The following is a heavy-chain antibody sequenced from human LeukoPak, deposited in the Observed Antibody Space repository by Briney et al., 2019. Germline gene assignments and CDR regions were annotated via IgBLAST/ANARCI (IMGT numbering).Heavy chain of an antibody. CDR3: ARGRATAAMITSFDC. Sequence: PSETLSLTCGVSGGSMTGYYWTWIRQPPGKGLEWIGYIYYSGSINYNPSLKSRLTTSVDTSKNQFSLKLSSVTAADTAVYYCARGRATAAMITSFDCWGQGTLVTVSS. CDR2: IYYSGSI. D-gene: IGHD2-2*01. V-gene: IGHV4-59*08. J-gene: IGHJ4*02. CDR1: GGSMTGYY.